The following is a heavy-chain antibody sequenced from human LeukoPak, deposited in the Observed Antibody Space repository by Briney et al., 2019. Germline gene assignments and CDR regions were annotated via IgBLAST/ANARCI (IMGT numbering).Heavy chain of an antibody. CDR1: GGSISSYY. J-gene: IGHJ6*03. CDR3: ARVSSYAYYYYYYMGV. D-gene: IGHD5-18*01. Sequence: PSEALSLTCTVSGGSISSYYWSWIRQPPGKGLEWIGYIYYSGSTNYNPSLKSRVTISVDTSKNQFSLKLSSVTAADTAVYYCARVSSYAYYYYYYMGVWGKGTTVTVSS. CDR2: IYYSGST. V-gene: IGHV4-59*01.